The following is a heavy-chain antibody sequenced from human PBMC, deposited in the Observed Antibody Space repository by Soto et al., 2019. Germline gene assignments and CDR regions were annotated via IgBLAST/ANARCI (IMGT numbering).Heavy chain of an antibody. Sequence: EVQLLESGGGLVQPGGSLRLSCAASGFTFSSYAMSWVRQAPGKGLEWVSAISGSGGSTYYADSVKGRFTISRDNSKNTLYVQMNSLRAEDTAVYYCAKGGNGYSYGPGGFFDYWGQGTLVTVSS. V-gene: IGHV3-23*01. CDR3: AKGGNGYSYGPGGFFDY. D-gene: IGHD5-18*01. CDR1: GFTFSSYA. J-gene: IGHJ4*02. CDR2: ISGSGGST.